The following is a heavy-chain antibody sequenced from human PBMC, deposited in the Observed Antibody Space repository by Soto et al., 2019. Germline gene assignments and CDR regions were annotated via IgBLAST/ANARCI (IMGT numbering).Heavy chain of an antibody. Sequence: SVKVSCKASGGTFSSYAISWVRQAPGQGLEWMGGIIPIFGTANYAQKFQGRVTITADESTSTAYMELSSLRSEDTAVYYCARDSYFSSTSCYYDYWCQGTLVTVSS. CDR3: ARDSYFSSTSCYYDY. J-gene: IGHJ4*02. V-gene: IGHV1-69*13. CDR2: IIPIFGTA. CDR1: GGTFSSYA. D-gene: IGHD2-2*01.